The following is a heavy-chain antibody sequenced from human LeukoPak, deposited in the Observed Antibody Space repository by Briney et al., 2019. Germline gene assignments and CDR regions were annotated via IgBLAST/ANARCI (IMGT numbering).Heavy chain of an antibody. D-gene: IGHD2-2*01. CDR2: IKQGRSEN. V-gene: IGHV3-7*01. CDR3: ARWRCSSTSCFFDY. CDR1: GFTFSSYW. J-gene: IGHJ4*02. Sequence: GGSLRLSCAASGFTFSSYWMTWVRQAPGKGLEWVANIKQGRSENYCVDSVKGRFIISRDNAKNSLFLQMNSLRAEDTAVYYCARWRCSSTSCFFDYWGQGTLVTVSS.